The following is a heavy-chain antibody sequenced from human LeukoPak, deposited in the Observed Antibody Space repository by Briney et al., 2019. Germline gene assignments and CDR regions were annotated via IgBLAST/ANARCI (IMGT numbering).Heavy chain of an antibody. V-gene: IGHV4-59*01. Sequence: SETLSLTCAVYGGSFSSYYWSWIRQPPGKGLEWIGYISYSGSTNYNPSLKSRVTISVDTSKNQFSLKLSSATAADTAVYYCARGGSGYDRFDYWGQGTLVTVSS. CDR2: ISYSGST. CDR1: GGSFSSYY. D-gene: IGHD3-3*01. J-gene: IGHJ4*02. CDR3: ARGGSGYDRFDY.